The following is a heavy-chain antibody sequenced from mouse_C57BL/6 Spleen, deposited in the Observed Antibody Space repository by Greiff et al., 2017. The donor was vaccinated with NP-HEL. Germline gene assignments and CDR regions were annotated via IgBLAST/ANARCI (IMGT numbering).Heavy chain of an antibody. V-gene: IGHV5-17*01. CDR1: GFTFSDYG. CDR2: ISSGSSTI. J-gene: IGHJ1*03. Sequence: EVQLVESGGGLVKPGGSLKLSCAASGFTFSDYGMHWVRQAPEKGLEWVAYISSGSSTIYYADTVKGRFTISRDNAKNTLFLQMTSLRSEDTAMYYCAKAFITTASVWYFDVWGTGTTGTVSS. CDR3: AKAFITTASVWYFDV. D-gene: IGHD1-1*01.